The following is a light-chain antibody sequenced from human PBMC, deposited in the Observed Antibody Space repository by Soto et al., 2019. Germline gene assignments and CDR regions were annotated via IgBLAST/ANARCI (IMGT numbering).Light chain of an antibody. Sequence: EIFLTQSPATLSVSPGERANLSCRASESVSSSLAWYQKKPGQAPRLLIYGASTRATGIPTRFSDSGSGTQFILTISSLHSDDFAVYYCQQYKEWPPITFGPGTRVDIK. CDR3: QQYKEWPPIT. CDR1: ESVSSS. V-gene: IGKV3-15*01. J-gene: IGKJ3*01. CDR2: GAS.